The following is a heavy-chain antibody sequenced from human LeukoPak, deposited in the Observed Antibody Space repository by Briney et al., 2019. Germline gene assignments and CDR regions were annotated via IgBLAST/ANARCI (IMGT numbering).Heavy chain of an antibody. V-gene: IGHV1-2*02. Sequence: GASVKVSCKASRYTFTGYYMHWVRQAPGQGLEWMGWINPNNGGTNYAQKFQGRVTMTRDTSISTAYMELSSLRSEDTAVYYCAVLDSSGYYLYYWGQGTLVTVSS. J-gene: IGHJ4*02. D-gene: IGHD3-22*01. CDR3: AVLDSSGYYLYY. CDR1: RYTFTGYY. CDR2: INPNNGGT.